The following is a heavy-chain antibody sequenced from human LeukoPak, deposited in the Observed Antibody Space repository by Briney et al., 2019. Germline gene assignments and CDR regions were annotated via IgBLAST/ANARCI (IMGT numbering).Heavy chain of an antibody. V-gene: IGHV1-69*05. CDR2: IIPIFGTA. J-gene: IGHJ3*02. D-gene: IGHD6-19*01. CDR1: GGTFSSYA. CDR3: ARGPQQWLHAFDI. Sequence: GASVKVSCKASGGTFSSYAISWVRQAPGQGLEWMGRIIPIFGTANYAQKFQGRVTITTDESTSTAYMKLSSLRSEDTAVYYCARGPQQWLHAFDIWGQGTMVTVSS.